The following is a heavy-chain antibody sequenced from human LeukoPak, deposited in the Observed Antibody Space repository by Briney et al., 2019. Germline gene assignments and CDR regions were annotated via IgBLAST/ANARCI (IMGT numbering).Heavy chain of an antibody. CDR1: GGSFSGYY. CDR2: INHSGST. V-gene: IGHV4-34*01. J-gene: IGHJ6*03. Sequence: SETLSLTCAVYGGSFSGYYWSWIRQPPGKGLEWIGEINHSGSTNCNPSLKSRVTISVDTSKNQFSLKLSSVTAADTAVYYCAKGRRTTYYYYYYMDVWGKGTTVTVSS. D-gene: IGHD4-11*01. CDR3: AKGRRTTYYYYYYMDV.